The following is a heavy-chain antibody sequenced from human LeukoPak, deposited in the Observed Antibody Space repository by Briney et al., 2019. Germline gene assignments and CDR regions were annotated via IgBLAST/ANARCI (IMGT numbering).Heavy chain of an antibody. CDR1: GGSISRGNYY. J-gene: IGHJ4*02. Sequence: SETLSLTCTVSGGSISRGNYYWSWIRQPAGKGLEWIGRIYTRGSTNYNPSLKSRVNISVDKSKNQVSLELRSVTAADTAVYYCARGRRWFGAFDYWGQGTLVTVSS. D-gene: IGHD3-10*01. CDR2: IYTRGST. V-gene: IGHV4-61*02. CDR3: ARGRRWFGAFDY.